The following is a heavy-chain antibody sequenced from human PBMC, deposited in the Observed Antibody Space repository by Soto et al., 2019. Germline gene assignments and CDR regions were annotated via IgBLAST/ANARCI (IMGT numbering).Heavy chain of an antibody. CDR3: ARGEGSGNRPFDY. V-gene: IGHV4-59*01. Sequence: QVQLQESGPGLVKPSETLSLTCTVSGASISSSSWSWIRQPPGKGLEWIGYIYYSGSASYNPSLKSLFAMSVDTSKNQFSLKLSSVTAADTAVYYCARGEGSGNRPFDYWGQGTLVTVSS. D-gene: IGHD6-19*01. CDR1: GASISSSS. CDR2: IYYSGSA. J-gene: IGHJ4*02.